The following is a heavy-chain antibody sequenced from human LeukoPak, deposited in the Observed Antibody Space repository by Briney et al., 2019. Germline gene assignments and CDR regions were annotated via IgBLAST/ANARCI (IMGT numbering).Heavy chain of an antibody. CDR1: GFTFSSYG. J-gene: IGHJ6*02. V-gene: IGHV3-33*01. Sequence: PGGSLRLSCAASGFTFSSYGMHWVRQAPGKGLEWVAVIWYDGSNKYYADSVKGRFTISRDNSKNTLYLQMNSLRAEDTAVYYCARGSGILGYYYYYGMDVWGQGTTVTVSS. CDR3: ARGSGILGYYYYYGMDV. CDR2: IWYDGSNK. D-gene: IGHD7-27*01.